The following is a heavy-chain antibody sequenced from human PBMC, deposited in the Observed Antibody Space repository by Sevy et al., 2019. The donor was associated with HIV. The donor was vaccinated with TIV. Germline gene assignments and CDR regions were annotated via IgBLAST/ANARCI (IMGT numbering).Heavy chain of an antibody. Sequence: SETLSLTCTVSSGSINSGSYYWSWIRQPAGKGLEFIGRFYPSGSTNYNPSLKSRISMSVDTSKNHFSLNLRSVTAADTAVYYCARDCSGGSCDPSGFDLWGQGTQVTVSS. CDR3: ARDCSGGSCDPSGFDL. CDR1: SGSINSGSYY. V-gene: IGHV4-61*02. D-gene: IGHD2-15*01. J-gene: IGHJ4*02. CDR2: FYPSGST.